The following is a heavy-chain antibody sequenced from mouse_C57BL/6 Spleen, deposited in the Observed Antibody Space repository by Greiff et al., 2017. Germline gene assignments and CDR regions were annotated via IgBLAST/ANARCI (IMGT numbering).Heavy chain of an antibody. CDR2: IDPSDSYT. V-gene: IGHV1-69*01. Sequence: QVQLQQPGAELVMPGASVKLSCKASGYTFTSYWMHWVKQRPGQGLEWIGEIDPSDSYTNYNQKFKGKSTLTVDKSSSTAYMQLSSLTSEDSAVYYCAREREGWFAYWGQGTLVTVSA. CDR1: GYTFTSYW. J-gene: IGHJ3*01. CDR3: AREREGWFAY.